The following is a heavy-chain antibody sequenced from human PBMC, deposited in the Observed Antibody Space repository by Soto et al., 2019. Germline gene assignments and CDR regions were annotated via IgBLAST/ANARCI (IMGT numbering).Heavy chain of an antibody. J-gene: IGHJ4*02. CDR1: GFTFSDFA. V-gene: IGHV3-23*01. D-gene: IGHD2-2*03. Sequence: EVQVLESGGGLVQPGGSLRLSCAATGFTFSDFAMSWVRQAPGKGLEWVSRIYGGGNGPHYADSVKGRVTISRDNSKKTLYLQLNSLRAEDTAVYYFAKMEGMDPWAYAFDYWGQGTLVTVSS. CDR2: IYGGGNGP. CDR3: AKMEGMDPWAYAFDY.